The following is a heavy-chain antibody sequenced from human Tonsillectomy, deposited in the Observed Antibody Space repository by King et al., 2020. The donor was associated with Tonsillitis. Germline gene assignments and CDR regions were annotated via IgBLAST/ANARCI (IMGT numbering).Heavy chain of an antibody. CDR3: AKDLRGSGYYPAYFDY. CDR2: IRYDGSNK. J-gene: IGHJ4*02. D-gene: IGHD3-22*01. CDR1: GFTFSSYG. Sequence: VQLVESGGGVVQPGGCLRLSCAASGFTFSSYGMHWVRQAPGKGLEWVAFIRYDGSNKDYVDSVKGRFTISRDNSKNTLYLQMNSLRPEDTAVYYCAKDLRGSGYYPAYFDYWGQGTLVTVSS. V-gene: IGHV3-30*02.